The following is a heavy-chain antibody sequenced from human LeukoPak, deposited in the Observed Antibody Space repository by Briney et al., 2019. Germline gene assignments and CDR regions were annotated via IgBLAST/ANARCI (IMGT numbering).Heavy chain of an antibody. CDR3: ARLPLTARRHFDY. Sequence: GGSQRLSCAASGFTFSTYWMSWVRQAPGKVLEWVANIKEDGNDKYYVVSVKGRFTISRDNAKNSLYLQMDSLRAEDTAVYYCARLPLTARRHFDYWGQGTLVKVSS. J-gene: IGHJ4*02. CDR2: IKEDGNDK. V-gene: IGHV3-7*05. CDR1: GFTFSTYW. D-gene: IGHD2-21*02.